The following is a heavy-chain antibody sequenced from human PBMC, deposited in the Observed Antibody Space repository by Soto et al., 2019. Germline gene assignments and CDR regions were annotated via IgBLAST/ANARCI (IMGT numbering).Heavy chain of an antibody. V-gene: IGHV3-23*01. CDR1: GFPFSNYA. Sequence: PGGSLRLSCAASGFPFSNYAMSWVRQAPGKGLEWVSAINDVGRSTYSADSVKGRFTISRDNSKNTLSLQMNSLRAEDTAIYYCAKGSDGGRPYYFDSWGLGTLVTVSS. D-gene: IGHD2-15*01. CDR3: AKGSDGGRPYYFDS. J-gene: IGHJ4*02. CDR2: INDVGRST.